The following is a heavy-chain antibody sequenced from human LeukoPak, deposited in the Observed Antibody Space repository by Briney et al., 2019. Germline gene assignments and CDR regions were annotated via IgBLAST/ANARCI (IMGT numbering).Heavy chain of an antibody. V-gene: IGHV4-61*02. CDR1: GGSISSGSYY. J-gene: IGHJ6*03. CDR2: IYTSGST. D-gene: IGHD3-22*01. CDR3: ARASKFYYDSSGYYDDYYYYYMDV. Sequence: SETLSLTCTVSGGSISSGSYYWSWIRQPAGKGLEWIGRIYTSGSTNYNPPLKSRVTISVDTSKNQFSLKLSSVTAADTAVYYCARASKFYYDSSGYYDDYYYYYMDVWGKGTTVTISS.